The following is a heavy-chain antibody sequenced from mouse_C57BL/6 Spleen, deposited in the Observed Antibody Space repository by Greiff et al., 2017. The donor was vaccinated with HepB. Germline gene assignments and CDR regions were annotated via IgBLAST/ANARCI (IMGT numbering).Heavy chain of an antibody. D-gene: IGHD1-1*01. CDR2: INPNNGGT. V-gene: IGHV1-18*01. Sequence: VQLQQSGPELVKPGASVKIPCKASGYTFTDYNMDWVKQSHGKSLEWIGDINPNNGGTIYNQKFKGKATLTVDKSSSTAYMELRSLTSEDTAVYYCARSPYYYGSSYVGYFDVWGTGTTVTVSS. J-gene: IGHJ1*03. CDR1: GYTFTDYN. CDR3: ARSPYYYGSSYVGYFDV.